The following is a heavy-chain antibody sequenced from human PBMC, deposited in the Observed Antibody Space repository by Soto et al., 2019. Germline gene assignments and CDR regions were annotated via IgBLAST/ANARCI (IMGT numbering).Heavy chain of an antibody. CDR1: GFTFSSYS. V-gene: IGHV3-48*01. D-gene: IGHD6-19*01. J-gene: IGHJ3*01. Sequence: GGSLRLSCAASGFTFSSYSINWVRQVPGKGLEWVSYISSGSSTIYYADSVKGRFTISRDNAQNSLYLQMNSLRAEDTAVYYCAKTYSSGRGAFDVWGQGTMVTVSS. CDR2: ISSGSSTI. CDR3: AKTYSSGRGAFDV.